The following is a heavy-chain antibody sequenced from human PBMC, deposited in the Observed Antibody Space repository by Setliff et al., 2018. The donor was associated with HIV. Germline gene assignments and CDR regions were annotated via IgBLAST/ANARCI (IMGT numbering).Heavy chain of an antibody. J-gene: IGHJ4*02. CDR2: VYYSGSS. Sequence: PSETLSLTCTVSGDSISSYYWTWIRQPPGKGLEWIGYVYYSGSSNYNPSLQSRVTISVDTSKNQFSLRLSPVTAADTAVYYCVCGEAYTHDDSVVSDFDFWGQGTPVTVSS. CDR1: GDSISSYY. D-gene: IGHD3-10*01. V-gene: IGHV4-59*08. CDR3: VCGEAYTHDDSVVSDFDF.